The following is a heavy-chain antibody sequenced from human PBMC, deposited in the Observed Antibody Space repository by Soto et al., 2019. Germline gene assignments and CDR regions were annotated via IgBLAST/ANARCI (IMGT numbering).Heavy chain of an antibody. CDR1: VGTFGSYA. D-gene: IGHD2-2*01. CDR2: IIPITATA. J-gene: IGHJ6*02. V-gene: IGHV1-69*01. CDR3: ARSQGSSTSLEIYYYYYYGMDV. Sequence: QVQLVQSGAEVKKPGSSVKVSCKASVGTFGSYAISWVRQAPGQALEWMGGIIPITATANYAQKFQGRVTSTADESTSPASMQLSSLRSEDTAVYYCARSQGSSTSLEIYYYYYYGMDVWGQGTTVTVSS.